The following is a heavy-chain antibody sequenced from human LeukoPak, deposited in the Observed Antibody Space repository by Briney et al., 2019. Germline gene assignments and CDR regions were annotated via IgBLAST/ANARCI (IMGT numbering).Heavy chain of an antibody. D-gene: IGHD3-10*01. J-gene: IGHJ4*02. V-gene: IGHV3-48*03. CDR2: ISSSGSTI. CDR1: GFTFSSYE. CDR3: ARAGITMVHWVFDH. Sequence: GGSLRLSCAASGFTFSSYEMNWVRQAPGKGLEWVSYISSSGSTIYYADSVKGRFTISRDNAKNSLYLQMNSLRAEDTAVYYCARAGITMVHWVFDHWGQGTLVTVSS.